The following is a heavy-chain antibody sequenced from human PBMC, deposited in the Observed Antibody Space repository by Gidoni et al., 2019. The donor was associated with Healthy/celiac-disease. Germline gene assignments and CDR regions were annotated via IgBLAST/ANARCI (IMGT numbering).Heavy chain of an antibody. Sequence: QVQLQQWGAGLMKPSETLSLTCAVYGGSFRGSYLRWIRQPPGKGLEWIGEINHSGGTNYNPSLKSRVTISVDTSKNQFALKLSSVTAADTAVYYCARFSPSSSSREIYYYYGMDVWGQGTTVTVSS. J-gene: IGHJ6*02. D-gene: IGHD6-6*01. V-gene: IGHV4-34*01. CDR3: ARFSPSSSSREIYYYYGMDV. CDR1: GGSFRGSY. CDR2: INHSGGT.